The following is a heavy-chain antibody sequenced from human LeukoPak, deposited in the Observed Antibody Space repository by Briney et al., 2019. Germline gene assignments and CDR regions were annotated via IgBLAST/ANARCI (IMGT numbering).Heavy chain of an antibody. CDR2: IRSKAHGGTI. CDR3: SRDALVGWYGTFDL. V-gene: IGHV3-49*04. Sequence: PGRSLRLSCTASGFTFGVYAMSWVRQAPGKGLEWVGFIRSKAHGGTIEYAASVKGRFTMSRDDSKSIAYLQMNSLKTEDTAVYYCSRDALVGWYGTFDLWGQGTVVTVSS. CDR1: GFTFGVYA. D-gene: IGHD6-19*01. J-gene: IGHJ3*01.